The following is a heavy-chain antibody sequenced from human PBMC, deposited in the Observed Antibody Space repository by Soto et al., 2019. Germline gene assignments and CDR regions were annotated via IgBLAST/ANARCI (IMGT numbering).Heavy chain of an antibody. J-gene: IGHJ6*02. CDR1: GFTFSSYG. CDR3: AREGWGYSTPYGMDV. Sequence: QVQLVESGGGVVQPGRSLRLSCAASGFTFSSYGMHWVRQAPGKGLEWVAVIWYDGSNKNYADSVKGRFTISRDNSKNTLYLQMNSLRAEDTAVYYCAREGWGYSTPYGMDVWGQGTTVTVSS. CDR2: IWYDGSNK. D-gene: IGHD6-13*01. V-gene: IGHV3-33*01.